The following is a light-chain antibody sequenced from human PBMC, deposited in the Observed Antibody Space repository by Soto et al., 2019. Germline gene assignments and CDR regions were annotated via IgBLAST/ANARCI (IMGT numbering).Light chain of an antibody. CDR2: DGS. Sequence: QSALTQPRSVSGSPGQSVTISCTGTGSDVGGYNYVSWYQQHPGKAPKLMIYDGSQWPSGVPDRFSGSKSGNTASLTISGLQAEDEADYYCCSYAGSDTLIFGGGTKVTVL. CDR1: GSDVGGYNY. J-gene: IGLJ2*01. V-gene: IGLV2-11*01. CDR3: CSYAGSDTLI.